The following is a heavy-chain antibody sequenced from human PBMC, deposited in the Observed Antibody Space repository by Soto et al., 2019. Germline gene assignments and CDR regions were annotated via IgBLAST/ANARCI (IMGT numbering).Heavy chain of an antibody. V-gene: IGHV4-39*01. CDR1: GGSISSSSYY. Sequence: SETLSLTCTVSGGSISSSSYYWGWIRQPPGKGLEWIGSIYCSGSTYYNPSLKSRVTISVDTSKNQFSLKLSSVTAADTAVYYCARLIMWQQLPTWADVWGQGTTVTVSS. J-gene: IGHJ6*02. CDR2: IYCSGST. D-gene: IGHD6-13*01. CDR3: ARLIMWQQLPTWADV.